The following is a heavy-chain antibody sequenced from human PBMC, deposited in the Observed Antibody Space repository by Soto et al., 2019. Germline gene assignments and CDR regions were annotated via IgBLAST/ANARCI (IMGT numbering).Heavy chain of an antibody. CDR3: AKSVVHQWLVHDALDV. CDR2: IYYSGTI. Sequence: TLSLTCTVSGDSITSSYWTWIRQTPGQGLEWIGYIYYSGTINYNPSLESRVTISIDTSKNQFSLRLSSVTAADTAVYFCAKSVVHQWLVHDALDVWGQGTTVTVSS. D-gene: IGHD6-19*01. J-gene: IGHJ3*01. V-gene: IGHV4-59*03. CDR1: GDSITSSY.